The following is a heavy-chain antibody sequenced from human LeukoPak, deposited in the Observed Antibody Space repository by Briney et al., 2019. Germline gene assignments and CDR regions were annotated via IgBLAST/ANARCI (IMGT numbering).Heavy chain of an antibody. V-gene: IGHV1-46*01. CDR2: INPSGGST. CDR3: AREIHVVPAAMSQNDY. CDR1: GYTFTNYY. J-gene: IGHJ4*02. D-gene: IGHD2-2*01. Sequence: ASVKVSCKASGYTFTNYYMHWVRQAPGQGLEWMGIINPSGGSTSYAQKFQDRVTMTRNTSTSTVYMELSSLKSEDTAVYYCAREIHVVPAAMSQNDYWGQGTLVTVSS.